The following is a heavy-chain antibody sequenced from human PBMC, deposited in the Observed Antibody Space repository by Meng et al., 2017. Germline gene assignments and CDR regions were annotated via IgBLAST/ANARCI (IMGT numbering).Heavy chain of an antibody. J-gene: IGHJ3*02. V-gene: IGHV1-2*06. Sequence: VQSGGEVTKPGASLKASCEASGYTFTGYYLHWVRQAPGQGLEWMGRINPNNGGPSYAQNFRGRVTMTRDTSISTAYMELSSLRSDDAAVYYCARGYYDKGAFDIWGQGTMVTVSS. CDR1: GYTFTGYY. CDR3: ARGYYDKGAFDI. D-gene: IGHD3-22*01. CDR2: INPNNGGP.